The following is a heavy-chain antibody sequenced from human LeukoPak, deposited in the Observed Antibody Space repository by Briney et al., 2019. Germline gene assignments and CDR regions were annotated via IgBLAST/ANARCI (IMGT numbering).Heavy chain of an antibody. Sequence: SETLSLTCTVSGGSISSSSYYWGWIRQPPGKGLEWFGSIYYSWSTYNNPSLKSRFTISVDTSKNQFSLKLSSVTAADTAVYYCAILLVRQWLVRGTFDYWGQGTLVTVSS. J-gene: IGHJ4*02. CDR3: AILLVRQWLVRGTFDY. V-gene: IGHV4-39*01. CDR1: GGSISSSSYY. D-gene: IGHD6-19*01. CDR2: IYYSWST.